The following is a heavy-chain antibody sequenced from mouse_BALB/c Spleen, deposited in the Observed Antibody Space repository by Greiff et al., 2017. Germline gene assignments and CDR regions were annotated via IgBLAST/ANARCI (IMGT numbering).Heavy chain of an antibody. Sequence: VQLQQSGAELVRPGTSVKVSCKASGYAFTNYLIEWVKQRPGQGLEWIGVLNPGSGGTNYNEKFKGKATLTADKSSSTAYMQLSSLTSDDSAVYFCARTTFGNYDYWGQGTTLTVSS. J-gene: IGHJ2*01. V-gene: IGHV1-54*01. CDR2: LNPGSGGT. D-gene: IGHD2-1*01. CDR3: ARTTFGNYDY. CDR1: GYAFTNYL.